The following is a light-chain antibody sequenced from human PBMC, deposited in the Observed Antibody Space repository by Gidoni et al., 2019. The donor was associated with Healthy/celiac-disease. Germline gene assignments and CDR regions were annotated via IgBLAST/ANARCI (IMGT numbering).Light chain of an antibody. V-gene: IGLV1-40*01. CDR3: QSYDSSLSGWV. Sequence: QSVLTQPPSVSGAPRQSVTIPCTGSSSNIGAGYDVHWYQQLPGTAPKLLISGNSNRPSGVPDRFSGAKSGTSASLAITGLQAEDEADYYCQSYDSSLSGWVFGGGTKLTVL. CDR2: GNS. CDR1: SSNIGAGYD. J-gene: IGLJ3*02.